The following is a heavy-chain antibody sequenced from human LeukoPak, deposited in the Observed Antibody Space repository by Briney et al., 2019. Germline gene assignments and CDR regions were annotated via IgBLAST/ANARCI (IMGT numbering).Heavy chain of an antibody. CDR2: ISAYNGNT. Sequence: ASVKVSCKASGYTFTSYGISWVRHAPGQGLEWMGWISAYNGNTNYAQKLQGRVTMTTDTSTSTAYMELRSLRSDDTAVYYCAREAPFGGVIVRNWFDPWGQGTLVTVSS. D-gene: IGHD3-16*02. CDR1: GYTFTSYG. V-gene: IGHV1-18*01. J-gene: IGHJ5*02. CDR3: AREAPFGGVIVRNWFDP.